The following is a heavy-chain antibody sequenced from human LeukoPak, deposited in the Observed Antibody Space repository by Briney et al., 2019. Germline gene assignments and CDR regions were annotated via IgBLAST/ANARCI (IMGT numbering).Heavy chain of an antibody. V-gene: IGHV3-23*01. D-gene: IGHD3-10*01. Sequence: PGGSLRLSCAASGFTFSSYAMSWVRQAPGKGLEWVSAISGSGGSTYYADSVKGRFTISRDNSKNTLFLQMSSLRGEDTATYYCAKRAFFFYGPGSYLDYWGRGILVTVSS. J-gene: IGHJ4*01. CDR1: GFTFSSYA. CDR2: ISGSGGST. CDR3: AKRAFFFYGPGSYLDY.